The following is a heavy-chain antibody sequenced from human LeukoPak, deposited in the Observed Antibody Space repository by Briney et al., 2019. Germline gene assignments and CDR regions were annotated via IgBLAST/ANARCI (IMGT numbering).Heavy chain of an antibody. CDR3: AKDIYY. CDR2: ISTNGVNI. V-gene: IGHV3-48*03. Sequence: GGSLRLSCAASGFTFSSYEMNWVRQAPGKGLEWLSYISTNGVNIHYADSVKGRFTISRDNAKDSLYLQMNSLRAEDTALYYCAKDIYYWGQGTLVTVSS. CDR1: GFTFSSYE. D-gene: IGHD3-9*01. J-gene: IGHJ4*02.